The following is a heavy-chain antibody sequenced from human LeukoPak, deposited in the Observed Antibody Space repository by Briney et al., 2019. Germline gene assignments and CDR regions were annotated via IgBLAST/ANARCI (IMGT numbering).Heavy chain of an antibody. D-gene: IGHD2-15*01. CDR3: AREFSGGSCYDY. CDR1: GGSVSSGSYY. V-gene: IGHV4-61*01. Sequence: SETLSLTCSVSGGSVSSGSYYWSWIRQPPGKGLEWIGYIYYSGSTNYNPSLKSRVTISVDTSKNQFSLKLSSVTAADTAENDCAREFSGGSCYDYWGQGTLVTVSS. CDR2: IYYSGST. J-gene: IGHJ4*02.